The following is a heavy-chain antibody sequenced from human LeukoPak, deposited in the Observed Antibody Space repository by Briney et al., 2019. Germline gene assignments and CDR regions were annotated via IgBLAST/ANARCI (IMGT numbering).Heavy chain of an antibody. CDR1: GFSFSNYF. CDR2: ISGSSNYV. CDR3: ARLVRSGSYPYYHYAMDV. V-gene: IGHV3-21*01. J-gene: IGHJ6*02. D-gene: IGHD1-26*01. Sequence: GGSLRLSCAASGFSFSNYFMNWVRQAPGKGLEWVASISGSSNYVYYVDSVKARFTISRDNANNSLYLQVNSLRAEDTAVYYCARLVRSGSYPYYHYAMDVWGQGTTVTVSS.